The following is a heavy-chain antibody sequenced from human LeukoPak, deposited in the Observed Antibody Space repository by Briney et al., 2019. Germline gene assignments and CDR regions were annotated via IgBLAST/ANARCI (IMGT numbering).Heavy chain of an antibody. CDR2: IYHSGST. Sequence: PSETLSLTCAVSGGSISSGGYSWSWIRQPPGKGLEWIGYIYHSGSTYYNPSLKSRVTISVDRSKNQFSLKLSSVTAADTAVYYCARDAKTKGFDPWGQGTLVTVSS. D-gene: IGHD1-7*01. V-gene: IGHV4-30-2*01. CDR3: ARDAKTKGFDP. CDR1: GGSISSGGYS. J-gene: IGHJ5*02.